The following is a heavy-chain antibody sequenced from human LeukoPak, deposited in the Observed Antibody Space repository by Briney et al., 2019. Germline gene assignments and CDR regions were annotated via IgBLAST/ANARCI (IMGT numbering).Heavy chain of an antibody. Sequence: SETLSLTCTISGGSTTGYFWSWIRQPPGKGLEWIGYIYSSGSTNYNPSLKSRVTISVDTSKNQFSLKLSSVTAADTAVYYCARDIGSYSNDIWGQGTMVTVSS. J-gene: IGHJ3*02. D-gene: IGHD1-26*01. CDR3: ARDIGSYSNDI. V-gene: IGHV4-59*12. CDR1: GGSTTGYF. CDR2: IYSSGST.